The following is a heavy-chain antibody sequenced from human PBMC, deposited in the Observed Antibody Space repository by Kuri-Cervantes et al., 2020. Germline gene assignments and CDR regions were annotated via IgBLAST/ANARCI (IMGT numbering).Heavy chain of an antibody. J-gene: IGHJ4*02. Sequence: SETLSLTCTVSGGSISSYYWSWIRQPPGKGLEWIGEIYHSGSTNYNPSLKSRVTISVDKSKNQFSLKLSSVTAADTAVYYCARRGSGWSLVYWGQGTLVTVSS. CDR2: IYHSGST. CDR1: GGSISSYY. V-gene: IGHV4-59*12. D-gene: IGHD6-19*01. CDR3: ARRGSGWSLVY.